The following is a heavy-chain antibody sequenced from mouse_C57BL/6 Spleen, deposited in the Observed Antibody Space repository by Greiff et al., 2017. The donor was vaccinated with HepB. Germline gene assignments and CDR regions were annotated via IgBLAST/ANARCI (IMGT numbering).Heavy chain of an antibody. D-gene: IGHD1-1*01. CDR1: GYSFTGYY. CDR2: INPSTGGT. J-gene: IGHJ2*01. CDR3: ARDDSSYGY. Sequence: VQLKESGPELVKPGASVKISCKASGYSFTGYYMNWVKQSPEKSLEWIGEINPSTGGTTYNQKFKAKATLTVDKSSSTAYMQLKSLTSEDSAVYYCARDDSSYGYWGQGTTLTVSS. V-gene: IGHV1-42*01.